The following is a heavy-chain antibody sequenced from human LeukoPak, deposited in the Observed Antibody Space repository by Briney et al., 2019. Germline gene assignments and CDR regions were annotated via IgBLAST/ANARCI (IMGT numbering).Heavy chain of an antibody. V-gene: IGHV3-21*01. J-gene: IGHJ4*02. CDR3: ARGSVRGIISF. CDR2: ISSSSSYI. CDR1: GFTFSSYS. D-gene: IGHD3-10*02. Sequence: GGSLRLSCAASGFTFSSYSMNWVRQAPGRGLEWVSSISSSSSYIYYADSVKGRFTISRDNAKNSLYLQMDSLRAEGTAMYYCARGSVRGIISFWGRGTRVTVSS.